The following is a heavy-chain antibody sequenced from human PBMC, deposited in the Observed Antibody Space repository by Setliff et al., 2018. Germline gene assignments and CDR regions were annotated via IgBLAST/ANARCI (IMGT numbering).Heavy chain of an antibody. D-gene: IGHD1-1*01. CDR2: IDPRDDFT. CDR3: AIDYGPTGTPYH. CDR1: GGTFSTLA. V-gene: IGHV1-69-2*01. Sequence: ASVKVSCKASGGTFSTLAITWVRQVPGEGLEALGRIDPRDDFTVYAERFKDRLTITADTSTDTSYMEMSSLRFEDTAVYYCAIDYGPTGTPYHWGQGTPVTAPQ. J-gene: IGHJ4*02.